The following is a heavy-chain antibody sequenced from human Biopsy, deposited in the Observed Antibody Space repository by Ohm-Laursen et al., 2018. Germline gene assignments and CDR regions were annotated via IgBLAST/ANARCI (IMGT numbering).Heavy chain of an antibody. Sequence: GATVKISCNASGYTFIDYYIHWVRQAPGQGLEWMGWINPNSGGTKYAQKFQGRVTMAGDTSINTVHMELRNLRSDDTAVYYCARRTWDNWGLGTLITVSS. CDR2: INPNSGGT. CDR3: ARRTWDN. CDR1: GYTFIDYY. J-gene: IGHJ4*02. V-gene: IGHV1-2*02.